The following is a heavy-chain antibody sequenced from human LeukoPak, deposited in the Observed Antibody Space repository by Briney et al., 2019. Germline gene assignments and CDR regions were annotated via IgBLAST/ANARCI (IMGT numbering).Heavy chain of an antibody. J-gene: IGHJ4*02. CDR3: ASADCSSTSCYTYYFDY. D-gene: IGHD2-2*02. Sequence: GGSLRLSCAASGFTFSSYSMNWVRQAPGKGLEWVSSISSSSSYIYYADSVKGRFTISRDNAKNSLYLQMNSLRAEDTAVDYCASADCSSTSCYTYYFDYWGQGTLVTVSS. CDR2: ISSSSSYI. CDR1: GFTFSSYS. V-gene: IGHV3-21*01.